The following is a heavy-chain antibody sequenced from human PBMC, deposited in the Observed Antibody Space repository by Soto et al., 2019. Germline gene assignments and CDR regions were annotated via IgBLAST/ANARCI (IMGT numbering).Heavy chain of an antibody. J-gene: IGHJ4*02. Sequence: SETLSLTCTVSGGSISSYYWSWIRQPPGKGLEWIGYIYFRGTTNYNPYLKSRVTMSADTSKNQFSLKLNSVTAADTAVYYCARMNYYGASGYPFDYWGQGMMVTVSS. D-gene: IGHD3-22*01. V-gene: IGHV4-59*01. CDR1: GGSISSYY. CDR3: ARMNYYGASGYPFDY. CDR2: IYFRGTT.